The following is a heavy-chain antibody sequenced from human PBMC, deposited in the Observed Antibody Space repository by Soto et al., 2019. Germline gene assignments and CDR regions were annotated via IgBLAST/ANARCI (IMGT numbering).Heavy chain of an antibody. CDR1: GFTLTSYA. V-gene: IGHV3-23*01. D-gene: IGHD6-13*01. CDR3: ARVEGSSWPN. J-gene: IGHJ4*02. Sequence: GGSLRLSCAASGFTLTSYAMSWVRQAPGKGLEWVSTISGTGGSTYYPDSVKGRFTISRDNSKNTVYLQMNSLRAEDTAVYYCARVEGSSWPNWGQGTLVTVSS. CDR2: ISGTGGST.